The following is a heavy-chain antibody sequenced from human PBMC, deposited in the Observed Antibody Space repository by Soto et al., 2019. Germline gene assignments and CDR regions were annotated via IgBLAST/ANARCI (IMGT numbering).Heavy chain of an antibody. Sequence: QVQLVESGGGVVQPGRSLRLSCAASGFTFSSYAMHWVRQAPGKGLEWVAVISYDGSNKYYADSVKGRFTISRDNSKNTLYPQMNSLRAEDTAVYYCAREGSYCISTSCYGDWFDPWGQGTLVTVSS. CDR1: GFTFSSYA. D-gene: IGHD2-2*01. CDR2: ISYDGSNK. V-gene: IGHV3-30-3*01. J-gene: IGHJ5*02. CDR3: AREGSYCISTSCYGDWFDP.